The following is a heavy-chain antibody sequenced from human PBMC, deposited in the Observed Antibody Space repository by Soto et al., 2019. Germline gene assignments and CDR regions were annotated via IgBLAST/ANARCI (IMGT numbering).Heavy chain of an antibody. CDR3: AREWLHFRAYNYACAY. V-gene: IGHV1-3*04. D-gene: IGHD5-12*01. CDR2: INTANGDT. CDR1: GYTFTDYA. J-gene: IGHJ4*02. Sequence: QVQLVQSGAEVKKPGASVKVSCKASGYTFTDYAMHWVRQAPGQRLEWMAWINTANGDTGYSEKLQGRHTIATDQPAKPANMELSSLRSEDTAVYYCAREWLHFRAYNYACAYWGQGTLVTVSS.